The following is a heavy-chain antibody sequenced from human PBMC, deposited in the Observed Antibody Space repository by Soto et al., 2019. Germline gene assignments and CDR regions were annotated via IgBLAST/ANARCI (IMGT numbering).Heavy chain of an antibody. CDR3: ALMISDYVWGSYRAHFDY. CDR1: GFSLSTSGMC. CDR2: IDWDDDK. D-gene: IGHD3-16*02. V-gene: IGHV2-70*01. Sequence: SGPTLVNPTQTLTLTCTFSGFSLSTSGMCVSWIRQPPGKALEWLALIDWDDDKYYSTSLKTRLTISKDTSKTQVVLTMTNMDPVDTATYYCALMISDYVWGSYRAHFDYWGQGTLVTVSS. J-gene: IGHJ4*02.